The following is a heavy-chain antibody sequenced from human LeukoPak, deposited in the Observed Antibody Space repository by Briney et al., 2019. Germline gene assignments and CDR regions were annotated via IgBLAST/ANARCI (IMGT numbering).Heavy chain of an antibody. J-gene: IGHJ4*02. Sequence: GRSLRLSCAASGFTFSSYAMHWVRQAPGKGLEWVAVISYDGSNKYYADSVEGRFTISRDNSKNTLYLQMNSLRAEDTAVYYCAREEDYDSSGYSVNYFDYWGQGTLVTVSS. CDR1: GFTFSSYA. D-gene: IGHD3-22*01. CDR2: ISYDGSNK. V-gene: IGHV3-30-3*01. CDR3: AREEDYDSSGYSVNYFDY.